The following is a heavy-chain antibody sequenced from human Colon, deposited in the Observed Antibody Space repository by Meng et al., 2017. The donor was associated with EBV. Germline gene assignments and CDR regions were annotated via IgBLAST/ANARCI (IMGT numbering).Heavy chain of an antibody. D-gene: IGHD3-10*01. CDR2: IKRASDGGTT. CDR1: GFTFTNSH. J-gene: IGHJ4*02. CDR3: TDVGGDMI. V-gene: IGHV3-15*01. Sequence: EVQVVGSGGGLVKPGESLRLSCAASGFTFTNSHMTWVRQAPGKGLEWVGRIKRASDGGTTDYAAPVKGRFTISRDDSKSTVYLQMNSLKSEDTGVYYCTDVGGDMIWGQGTLVTVSS.